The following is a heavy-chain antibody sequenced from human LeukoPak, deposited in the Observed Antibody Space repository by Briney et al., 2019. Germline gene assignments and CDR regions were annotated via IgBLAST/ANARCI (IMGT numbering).Heavy chain of an antibody. CDR3: ARDRAWSTIETLQLDY. V-gene: IGHV1-69*13. D-gene: IGHD5/OR15-5a*01. Sequence: ASVKVSCKASGGTFSSYAISWVRQAPGQGLGWMGGTIPIFGTAHYAQKFQGRVTITADESTSTAYMELSSLKSEDTAVYYCARDRAWSTIETLQLDYWGQGTLVTVSS. CDR1: GGTFSSYA. J-gene: IGHJ4*02. CDR2: TIPIFGTA.